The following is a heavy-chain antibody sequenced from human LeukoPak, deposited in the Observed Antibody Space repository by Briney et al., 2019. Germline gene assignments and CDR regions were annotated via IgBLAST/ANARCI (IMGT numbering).Heavy chain of an antibody. V-gene: IGHV1-46*01. CDR2: INPSCGST. D-gene: IGHD3-3*01. Sequence: ASVKVSCKASGYTFTSYYMHWVRQAPGQGLEWMGIINPSCGSTSYAQKFQGRLTMTRHTSTSTVYMELSSLRSEDTAVYYCARDLQHKFFDWGQGTLVTVSS. CDR3: ARDLQHKFFD. J-gene: IGHJ4*02. CDR1: GYTFTSYY.